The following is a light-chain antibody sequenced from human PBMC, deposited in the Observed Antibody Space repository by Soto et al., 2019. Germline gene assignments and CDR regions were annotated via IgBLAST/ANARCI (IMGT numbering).Light chain of an antibody. Sequence: EIVMTQSPVTLSLSPGDRATLSCRASQSVANNLAWFQQRPGQAPRLLVYGASATATGIPARFSGSGSGTEFTLTMSSLQSEDFAVYYCQQYNDWPRTFGQGTKVEIK. CDR3: QQYNDWPRT. CDR1: QSVANN. V-gene: IGKV3-15*01. J-gene: IGKJ1*01. CDR2: GAS.